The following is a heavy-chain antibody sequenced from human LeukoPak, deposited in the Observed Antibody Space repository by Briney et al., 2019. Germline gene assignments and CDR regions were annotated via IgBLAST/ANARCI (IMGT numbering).Heavy chain of an antibody. CDR1: GFTFSSYA. Sequence: GGSLRLSCAASGFTFSSYAMSWVRQAPGKGLEWVSGITGSGGSTYYADSVKGRFTISRDNSKNALYLQLNSLRAEDTAIYYCAKDPDSSWYLAFDFWGQGTMVTVSS. J-gene: IGHJ3*01. V-gene: IGHV3-23*01. CDR2: ITGSGGST. D-gene: IGHD6-13*01. CDR3: AKDPDSSWYLAFDF.